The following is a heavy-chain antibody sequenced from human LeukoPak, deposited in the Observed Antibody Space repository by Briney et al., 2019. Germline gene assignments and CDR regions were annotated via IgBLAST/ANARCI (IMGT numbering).Heavy chain of an antibody. CDR1: GGSISSYY. V-gene: IGHV4-59*08. Sequence: SETLSLTCTVSGGSISSYYWSWIRQPPGKGLEWIGYIYYSGSTNYNPSLKSRVTISVDTSKNQFSLKLSSVTAADTAVYYCARHGHYDFWSGYQPDYYYYYYMDVWGKGTTVTVSS. CDR3: ARHGHYDFWSGYQPDYYYYYYMDV. J-gene: IGHJ6*03. D-gene: IGHD3-3*01. CDR2: IYYSGST.